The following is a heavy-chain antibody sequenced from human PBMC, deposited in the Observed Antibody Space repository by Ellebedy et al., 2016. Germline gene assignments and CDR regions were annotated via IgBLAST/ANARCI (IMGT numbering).Heavy chain of an antibody. J-gene: IGHJ4*02. CDR2: IRGSGSDT. CDR3: ARLRGAAAPPDY. V-gene: IGHV3-23*01. D-gene: IGHD6-13*01. Sequence: GESLKISCAASGFSFSNYAMTWVRQAPEKGLEWVAHIRGSGSDTYYADSVKGRFTISRDNSENTLFLQMNRLRAEDTALYYCARLRGAAAPPDYWGQGTLVTVSS. CDR1: GFSFSNYA.